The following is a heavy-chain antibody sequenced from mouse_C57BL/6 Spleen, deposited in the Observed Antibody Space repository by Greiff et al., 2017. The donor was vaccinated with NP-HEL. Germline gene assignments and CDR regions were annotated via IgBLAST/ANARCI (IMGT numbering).Heavy chain of an antibody. V-gene: IGHV5-9*01. CDR1: GFTFSSYT. Sequence: EVQVVESGGGLVKPGGSLKLSCAASGFTFSSYTMSWVRQTPEKRLEWVATISGGGGNTYYPDSVKGRFTISRDNAKNTLYLQMSSLRSEDTALYYCARQNYYDYDSFAYWGQGTLVTVSA. CDR3: ARQNYYDYDSFAY. J-gene: IGHJ3*01. D-gene: IGHD2-4*01. CDR2: ISGGGGNT.